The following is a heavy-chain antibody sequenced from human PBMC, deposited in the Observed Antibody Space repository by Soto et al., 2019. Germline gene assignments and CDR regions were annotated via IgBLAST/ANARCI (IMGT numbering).Heavy chain of an antibody. V-gene: IGHV4-39*01. CDR1: GGSISSSSYY. CDR3: ATLSLLGVNPYYYYGMDV. CDR2: IYYSGST. Sequence: QLQLQESGPGLVKPSETLSLTCTVSGGSISSSSYYWGWIRQPPGKGLEWIGSIYYSGSTYYNPSLKSRVTISVDTSKNQFSLKLSSVTAADTAVYYCATLSLLGVNPYYYYGMDVWGQGTTVTVSS. D-gene: IGHD3-16*01. J-gene: IGHJ6*02.